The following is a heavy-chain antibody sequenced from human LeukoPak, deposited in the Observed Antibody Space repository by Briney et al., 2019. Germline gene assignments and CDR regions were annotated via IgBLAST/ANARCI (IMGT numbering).Heavy chain of an antibody. V-gene: IGHV3-23*01. CDR1: GFTFSSYA. D-gene: IGHD2-2*01. CDR3: AKFNRPARSFSTSEAVGWFDP. CDR2: ISGSGGST. Sequence: PGGSLRLSCAASGFTFSSYAMSWVRQAPGKGLEWVSAISGSGGSTYYADSVKGRFTISRDNSKNTLYLQMNSLRAEDTAFYYCAKFNRPARSFSTSEAVGWFDPWGQGTLVTVSS. J-gene: IGHJ5*02.